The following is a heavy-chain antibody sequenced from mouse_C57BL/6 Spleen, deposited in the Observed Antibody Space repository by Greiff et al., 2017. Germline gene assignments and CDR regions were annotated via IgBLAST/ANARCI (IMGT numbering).Heavy chain of an antibody. CDR2: FDPYNDDT. D-gene: IGHD2-3*01. Sequence: VKVVESGAELVKPGASVKMSCKASGYTFTTYPIEWMKQNHGKSLEWIGNFDPYNDDTKYNEKFKGKATLTVEKSSSTVYLELSRLTSDDSAVYYGARGYDGIMDYWGQGTSVTVSS. V-gene: IGHV1-47*01. CDR3: ARGYDGIMDY. CDR1: GYTFTTYP. J-gene: IGHJ4*01.